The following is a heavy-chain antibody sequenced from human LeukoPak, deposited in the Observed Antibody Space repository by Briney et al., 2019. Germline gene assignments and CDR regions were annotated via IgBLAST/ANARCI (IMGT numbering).Heavy chain of an antibody. CDR3: ARDIPFSSSWYGYFDY. D-gene: IGHD6-13*01. V-gene: IGHV3-11*04. Sequence: GGSLRLSCAASGFTFSDYYMSWIRQAPGKGLEWVSYISSSGSTIYYADSVKGRFTISRDNAKNSLYLQMNSLRAEDTAVYYCARDIPFSSSWYGYFDYWGQGTLVTVSS. J-gene: IGHJ4*02. CDR2: ISSSGSTI. CDR1: GFTFSDYY.